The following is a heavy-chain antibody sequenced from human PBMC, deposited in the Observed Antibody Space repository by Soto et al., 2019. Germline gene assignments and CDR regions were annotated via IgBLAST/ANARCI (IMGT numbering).Heavy chain of an antibody. Sequence: QVQLVQSGAEVKKPGASVKVSCKASGYTFTSYGISWVRQAPGQGREWMGRGSADNGNTDYAQKLQGSVTMTTDTSASTAYRERRSRRSDDTAVYYCARVVGALGHSFDPWGQGALVTVSS. CDR3: ARVVGALGHSFDP. D-gene: IGHD1-26*01. CDR2: GSADNGNT. V-gene: IGHV1-18*01. CDR1: GYTFTSYG. J-gene: IGHJ5*02.